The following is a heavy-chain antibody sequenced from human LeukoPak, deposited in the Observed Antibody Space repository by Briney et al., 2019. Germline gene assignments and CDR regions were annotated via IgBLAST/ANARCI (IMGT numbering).Heavy chain of an antibody. CDR3: ASHPPGGDYVQYDY. CDR2: IIPILGIA. V-gene: IGHV1-69*04. CDR1: GGTFSSYA. D-gene: IGHD4-17*01. Sequence: PRASVKVSCKASGGTFSSYAISWVRQAPGQGLEWMGRIIPILGIANYAQKFQGRVTITADKSTSTAYMELSSLRSEDTAVYYCASHPPGGDYVQYDYWGQGTLVTVSS. J-gene: IGHJ4*02.